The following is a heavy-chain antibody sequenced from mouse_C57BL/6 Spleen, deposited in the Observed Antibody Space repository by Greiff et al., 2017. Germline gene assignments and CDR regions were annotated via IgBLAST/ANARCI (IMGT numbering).Heavy chain of an antibody. CDR1: GYTFTSYW. D-gene: IGHD1-1*01. CDR3: ARRGYGSSYGYFDV. Sequence: QVRLQQSGAELVKPGASVKMSCKASGYTFTSYWITWVKQRPGPGLEWIGDIYPGSGSTNYNEKFKSKATLTVDTSSSTAYMQLSSLTSEDSAVYYCARRGYGSSYGYFDVWGTGTTVTVSS. CDR2: IYPGSGST. J-gene: IGHJ1*03. V-gene: IGHV1-55*01.